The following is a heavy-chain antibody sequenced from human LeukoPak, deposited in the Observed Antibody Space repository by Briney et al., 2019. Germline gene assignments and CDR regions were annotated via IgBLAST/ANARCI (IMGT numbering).Heavy chain of an antibody. D-gene: IGHD3-22*01. J-gene: IGHJ4*02. Sequence: GRSLRLSCAASGFTFSSYAMHWVRQAPGKGLEGVAVISYDGSNKYYADSVKGRFTISRDNSKNTLYLQMNSLRAEDTALYYCARAALRYYDSSVLYWGQGTLVTVSS. CDR3: ARAALRYYDSSVLY. V-gene: IGHV3-30*04. CDR2: ISYDGSNK. CDR1: GFTFSSYA.